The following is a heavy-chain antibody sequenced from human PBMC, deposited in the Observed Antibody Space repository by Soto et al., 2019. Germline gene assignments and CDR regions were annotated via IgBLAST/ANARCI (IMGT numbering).Heavy chain of an antibody. CDR2: IGLGSSTK. V-gene: IGHV3-48*01. CDR1: GFTFRNYG. J-gene: IGHJ3*01. Sequence: PGGSLRLSCAASGFTFRNYGMNWVRQAPGKGLEWVSYIGLGSSTKYYADSVEGRFTISGDNAKNSLYLQMNSLRAEDTAVYYWARDQLYYNDISGRPLNAFDVWGQGTMVTVSS. CDR3: ARDQLYYNDISGRPLNAFDV. D-gene: IGHD3-22*01.